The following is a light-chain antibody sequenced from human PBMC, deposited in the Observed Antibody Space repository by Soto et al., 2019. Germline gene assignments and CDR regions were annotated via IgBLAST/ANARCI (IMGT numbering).Light chain of an antibody. CDR3: CSYAGSYNVV. V-gene: IGLV2-11*01. Sequence: ALTQPRSVSGSPGQSVTISCTGTSSDVGGYNYVSWYQQHPGKAPKLMIFDVSKRPSGVPDRFSGSKSGNTASLTISGLQAEDEADYYCCSYAGSYNVVFGGGTKVTVL. CDR2: DVS. J-gene: IGLJ2*01. CDR1: SSDVGGYNY.